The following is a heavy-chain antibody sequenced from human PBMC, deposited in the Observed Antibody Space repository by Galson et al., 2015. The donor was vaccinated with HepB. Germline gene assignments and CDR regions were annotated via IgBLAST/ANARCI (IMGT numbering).Heavy chain of an antibody. J-gene: IGHJ6*03. CDR2: INPNSGGT. CDR3: AREPGSVIHYYYYYYMDV. D-gene: IGHD3-10*01. Sequence: SGYTFTGYYMHWVRQASGQGLEWMGRINPNSGGTNYAQKFQGRVTMTRDTSISTAYMELSRLRSDDTAVYYCAREPGSVIHYYYYYYMDVWGKGTTVTVSS. V-gene: IGHV1-2*06. CDR1: GYTFTGYY.